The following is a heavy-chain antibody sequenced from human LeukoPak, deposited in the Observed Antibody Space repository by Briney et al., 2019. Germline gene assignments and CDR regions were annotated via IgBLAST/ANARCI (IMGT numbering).Heavy chain of an antibody. J-gene: IGHJ6*03. D-gene: IGHD5-18*01. Sequence: PSETLSLTCTVSGGSISSSTYNWDWIRQPPGKGLERIGRISYSGSTYYNPSLKSRVTISVDTSKNQFSLKLSSVTAADTAVYYCARTTEGGYTYNYFYYYYMDVWGKGTTVTISS. V-gene: IGHV4-39*07. CDR1: GGSISSSTYN. CDR2: ISYSGST. CDR3: ARTTEGGYTYNYFYYYYMDV.